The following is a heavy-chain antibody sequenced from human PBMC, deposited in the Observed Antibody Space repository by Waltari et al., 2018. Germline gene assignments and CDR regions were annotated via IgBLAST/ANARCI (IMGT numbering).Heavy chain of an antibody. Sequence: EVQLVESGGGLVQPGRSLRLSCTASGFTFGDYAMSWVRQAPGKGLEWVGFIRSKAYGGTTEYAASVKGRFTISRDDSKSIAYLQMNSLKTEDTAVYYCTRDPGIYPCWGQGTLVTVSS. V-gene: IGHV3-49*04. CDR1: GFTFGDYA. D-gene: IGHD1-1*01. CDR2: IRSKAYGGTT. CDR3: TRDPGIYPC. J-gene: IGHJ4*02.